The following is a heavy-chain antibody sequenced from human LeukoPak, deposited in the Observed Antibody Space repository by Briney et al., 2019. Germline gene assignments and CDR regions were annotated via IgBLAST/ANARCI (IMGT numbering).Heavy chain of an antibody. D-gene: IGHD4-17*01. V-gene: IGHV3-48*04. J-gene: IGHJ4*02. Sequence: GGSLRLSCAASGFTFSSYNMNWVRQAPGKGLEWVSYISGTSSPRYYADSVKGRFTITRDNAKNSLYLQMNSLRAEDTAVYYCARDVYGDYAIDYWGQGTLVTVSS. CDR3: ARDVYGDYAIDY. CDR2: ISGTSSPR. CDR1: GFTFSSYN.